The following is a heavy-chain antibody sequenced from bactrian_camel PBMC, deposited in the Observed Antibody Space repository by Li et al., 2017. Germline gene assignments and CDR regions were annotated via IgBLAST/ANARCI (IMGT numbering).Heavy chain of an antibody. V-gene: IGHV3S53*01. CDR3: AADRGTPSFCSGGTWSGSY. CDR2: IFRDGST. D-gene: IGHD7*01. J-gene: IGHJ4*01. CDR1: GDVDSGYC. Sequence: VQLVESGGGSVQTGGSLKLSCLASGDVDSGYCMGWFRQAPGKEREAVARIFRDGSTAYADSVKGRFTISKDNAKNTLYLQMDSLTPEDTGLYRCAADRGTPSFCSGGTWSGSYWGQGTQVTVS.